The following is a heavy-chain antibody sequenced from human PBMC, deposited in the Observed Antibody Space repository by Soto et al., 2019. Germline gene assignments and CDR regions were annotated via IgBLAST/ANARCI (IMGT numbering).Heavy chain of an antibody. Sequence: GGSLRLSCAASGFIFTNYAMNWVRQAPGKGLEWVSVIGGRGNSAYYADSVQGRFTISRDNSKNTLSLQMSSLTADDKAIYYCVRAGRGSLDFWGRGTMVTVSS. D-gene: IGHD5-12*01. CDR3: VRAGRGSLDF. J-gene: IGHJ3*01. V-gene: IGHV3-23*01. CDR1: GFIFTNYA. CDR2: IGGRGNSA.